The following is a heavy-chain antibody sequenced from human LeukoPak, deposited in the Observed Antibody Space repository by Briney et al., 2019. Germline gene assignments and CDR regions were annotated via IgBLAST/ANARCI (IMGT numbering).Heavy chain of an antibody. CDR3: ASHRCPGDAFDI. Sequence: SSETLSLTCTVSGGSISSYYWSWIRQPPGKGLEWIGYIYYSGSTNYNPSLKSRVTISVDTSKNQFSLKLSSVTAADTAVYYCASHRCPGDAFDIWGQGTMVTVSS. J-gene: IGHJ3*02. V-gene: IGHV4-59*08. CDR2: IYYSGST. D-gene: IGHD2-2*01. CDR1: GGSISSYY.